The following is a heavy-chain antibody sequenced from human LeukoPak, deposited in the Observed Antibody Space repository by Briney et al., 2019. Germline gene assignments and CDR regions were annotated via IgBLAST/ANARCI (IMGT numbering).Heavy chain of an antibody. J-gene: IGHJ5*02. CDR3: ARAIRYGSGSYYTPTNWFDP. V-gene: IGHV3-23*01. Sequence: PGGSLRLSCAASGFTFSSYAMSWVRQAPGKGLEWVSAISGSGGSTYYADSVKGRFTISRDNSKNTLYLQMNSLRAEDTAVYYCARAIRYGSGSYYTPTNWFDPWGQGTLVTVSS. D-gene: IGHD3-10*01. CDR1: GFTFSSYA. CDR2: ISGSGGST.